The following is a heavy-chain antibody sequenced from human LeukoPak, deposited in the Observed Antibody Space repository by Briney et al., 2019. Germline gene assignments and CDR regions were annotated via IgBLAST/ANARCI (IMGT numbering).Heavy chain of an antibody. D-gene: IGHD1-7*01. CDR3: ANHITGTTSWFDP. CDR2: IIPIFGTA. V-gene: IGHV1-69*05. Sequence: ASVKVSCKASGYTFTRDGITWVRQAPGQGLEWMGRIIPIFGTANYAQKFQGRVTITTDESTSTAYMELSSLRSEDTAVYYCANHITGTTSWFDPWGQGTLVTVSS. J-gene: IGHJ5*02. CDR1: GYTFTRDG.